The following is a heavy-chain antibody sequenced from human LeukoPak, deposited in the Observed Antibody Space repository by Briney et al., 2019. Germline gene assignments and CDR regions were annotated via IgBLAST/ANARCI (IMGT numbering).Heavy chain of an antibody. V-gene: IGHV1-8*01. D-gene: IGHD2-15*01. CDR3: ARLLGYCSGGSCYDAFDI. CDR1: RYTFTSYD. Sequence: GASVNVSCKASRYTFTSYDINWVRQSTGPGLESMGWMNPNSGNTGYAQKFQGRVTMTRNTSISTAYMALSSLRCEDTAVYYCARLLGYCSGGSCYDAFDIWGQGTMVTVSS. CDR2: MNPNSGNT. J-gene: IGHJ3*02.